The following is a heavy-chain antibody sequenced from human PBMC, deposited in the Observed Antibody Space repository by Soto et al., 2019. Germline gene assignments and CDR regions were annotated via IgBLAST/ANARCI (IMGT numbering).Heavy chain of an antibody. Sequence: PSETLSLTCTVSGGSISSGSCYWSWIRQPPGKGLEWIGYIYYSGSTNYNPSLKSRVTISVDTSKNQFSLKLSSVTAADTAVYYCARVNWDIVVVTANDNWFDPWGQGTLVTVSS. J-gene: IGHJ5*02. CDR1: GGSISSGSCY. CDR3: ARVNWDIVVVTANDNWFDP. V-gene: IGHV4-61*01. CDR2: IYYSGST. D-gene: IGHD2-21*02.